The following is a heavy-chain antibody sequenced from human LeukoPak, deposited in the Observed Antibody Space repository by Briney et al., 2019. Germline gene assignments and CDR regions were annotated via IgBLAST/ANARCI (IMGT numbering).Heavy chain of an antibody. D-gene: IGHD3-22*01. V-gene: IGHV4-34*01. CDR1: GGSFSGYY. CDR3: ARHGTYYDSSGYYVGVSSVTIDY. CDR2: INHSGST. J-gene: IGHJ4*02. Sequence: SETLSLTCAVYGGSFSGYYWSWIRQPPGKGLEWIGEINHSGSTNYNPSLKSRVTISVDTSKNQFSLKLSSVTAADTAVYYCARHGTYYDSSGYYVGVSSVTIDYWGQGTLVTVSS.